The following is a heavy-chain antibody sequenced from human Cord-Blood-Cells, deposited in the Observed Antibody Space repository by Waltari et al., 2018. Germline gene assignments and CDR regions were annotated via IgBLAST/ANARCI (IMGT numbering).Heavy chain of an antibody. Sequence: QVQLVQSGAEVKKPGASVKVSCKASGYTFTRYGISWVRQAPGQGLEWRGWVSADNRNTTDAQKARGRVTMTTEESTGTAEWELRCVKVDDTAGYYCAGVGYSGYDYYYYSDMDVWGKGTTVTVSS. D-gene: IGHD5-12*01. CDR1: GYTFTRYG. CDR3: AGVGYSGYDYYYYSDMDV. J-gene: IGHJ6*03. CDR2: VSADNRNT. V-gene: IGHV1-18*04.